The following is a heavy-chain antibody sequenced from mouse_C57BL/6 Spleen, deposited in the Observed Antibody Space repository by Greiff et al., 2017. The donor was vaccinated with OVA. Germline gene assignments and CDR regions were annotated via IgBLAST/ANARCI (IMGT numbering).Heavy chain of an antibody. CDR1: GYSITSGYY. D-gene: IGHD2-1*01. V-gene: IGHV3-6*01. CDR3: ASLHYGNAWFAY. Sequence: EVQLVESGPGLVKPSQSLSLTCSVTGYSITSGYYWNWIRQFPGNKLEWMGYISYDGSNNYNPSLKNRISITRDTSKNQFFLKLNSVTTEDTATYYCASLHYGNAWFAYWGQGTLVTVSA. CDR2: ISYDGSN. J-gene: IGHJ3*01.